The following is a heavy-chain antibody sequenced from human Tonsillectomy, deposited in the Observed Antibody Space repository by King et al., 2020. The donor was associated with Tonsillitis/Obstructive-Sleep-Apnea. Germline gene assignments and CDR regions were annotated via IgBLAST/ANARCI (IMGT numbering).Heavy chain of an antibody. V-gene: IGHV3-30*01. Sequence: QVQLVESGGGVVQPGRSLRLSCAASGFTFSTYALHWVRQAPGKGLEWVAVISYDGSKKDYADSVKGRFTISRDNSKSTLFLQMNSLRPEDTTVYFCARGGTGLHWYFDLWGRGTLVTVSS. CDR1: GFTFSTYA. CDR2: ISYDGSKK. CDR3: ARGGTGLHWYFDL. J-gene: IGHJ2*01. D-gene: IGHD3/OR15-3a*01.